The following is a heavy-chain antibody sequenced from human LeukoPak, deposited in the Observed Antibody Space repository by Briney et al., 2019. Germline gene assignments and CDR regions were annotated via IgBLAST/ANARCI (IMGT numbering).Heavy chain of an antibody. CDR1: GGSISSYY. Sequence: SETLSLTCTVSGGSISSYYWSWIRQPPGKGLEWIGHIHYSGSSNHNPSLKSRVTISVDTSKNQLSLKLSSVTAADTAVYYCATLLQGIYYYDSTTSHAFDIWGQGTMVTVSS. J-gene: IGHJ3*02. D-gene: IGHD3-22*01. CDR2: IHYSGSS. CDR3: ATLLQGIYYYDSTTSHAFDI. V-gene: IGHV4-59*08.